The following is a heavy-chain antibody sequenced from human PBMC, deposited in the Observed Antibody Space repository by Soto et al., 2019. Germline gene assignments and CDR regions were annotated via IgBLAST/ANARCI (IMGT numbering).Heavy chain of an antibody. CDR1: GGTFRSYA. J-gene: IGHJ5*02. CDR2: IIPIFGTA. D-gene: IGHD1-1*01. Sequence: QVQLVQSGAEVKKPGSSVKVSCKASGGTFRSYAISWVRRAPGQGLEWMGGIIPIFGTANDAQKFQGRVTSTADESTSTAYMELSSMRSEDTAVYYCASERTGTTGWFDPWGQGTMVTVSS. CDR3: ASERTGTTGWFDP. V-gene: IGHV1-69*12.